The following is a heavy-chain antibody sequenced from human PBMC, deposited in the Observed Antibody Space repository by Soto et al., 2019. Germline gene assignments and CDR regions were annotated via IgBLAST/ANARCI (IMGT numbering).Heavy chain of an antibody. CDR2: ISAHNGNT. J-gene: IGHJ4*02. CDR1: GYAFTTYG. V-gene: IGHV1-18*01. Sequence: QVHLVQSGAEVKKPGASVKVSCQGSGYAFTTYGITWVRQAPGQGLEWMGWISAHNGNTNYAQKLQGRVTVTRDTSTSTAYMELRSLRYADTAVYYCARGRCGDYWGQGALVTVS. CDR3: ARGRCGDY.